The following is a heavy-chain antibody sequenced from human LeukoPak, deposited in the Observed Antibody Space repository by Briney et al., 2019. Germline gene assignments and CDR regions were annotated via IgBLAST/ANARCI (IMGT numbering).Heavy chain of an antibody. D-gene: IGHD5-18*01. Sequence: GGSLRLSCAASGFTVSSNYMSWVRQAPGKGREWVSVIYSGGSTYDADSVKGRFTISRHNSENTLYLQMNSLRAEDTAVYYCARVAVESGDRYGYGDCWGQGTLVTVSS. V-gene: IGHV3-53*04. CDR2: IYSGGST. CDR3: ARVAVESGDRYGYGDC. CDR1: GFTVSSNY. J-gene: IGHJ4*02.